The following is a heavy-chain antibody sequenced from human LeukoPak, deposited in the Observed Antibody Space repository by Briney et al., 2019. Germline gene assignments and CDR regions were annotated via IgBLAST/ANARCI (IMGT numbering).Heavy chain of an antibody. V-gene: IGHV3-23*01. Sequence: SGGSLRLSCAASGFTFSSYGTNWVRQAPEKGLEWVSTIGRNGDRTYYADSVKGRFTISRDNSRNTLYLQMNSLRVEDTAVYYCARARSNYDYQVEYWGQGTLVTVSS. CDR3: ARARSNYDYQVEY. CDR1: GFTFSSYG. D-gene: IGHD3-22*01. J-gene: IGHJ4*02. CDR2: IGRNGDRT.